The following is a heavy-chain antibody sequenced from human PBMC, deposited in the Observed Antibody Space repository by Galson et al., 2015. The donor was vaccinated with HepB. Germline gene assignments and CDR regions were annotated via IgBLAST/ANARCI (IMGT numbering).Heavy chain of an antibody. D-gene: IGHD6-6*01. Sequence: TLSLTCTVSGDFISNVGYYWSWLRQQPGKGLEWIGYIYYSGSTYYHPSLKNRITISADTSKTQFSLNLTSVTDADTAVYYCARGSIAARYHWFDPWGQGTLVTVSS. CDR1: GDFISNVGYY. CDR2: IYYSGST. V-gene: IGHV4-31*03. J-gene: IGHJ5*02. CDR3: ARGSIAARYHWFDP.